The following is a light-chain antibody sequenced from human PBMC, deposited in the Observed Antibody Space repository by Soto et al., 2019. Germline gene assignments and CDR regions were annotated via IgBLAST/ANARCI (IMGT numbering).Light chain of an antibody. V-gene: IGLV2-14*03. J-gene: IGLJ1*01. CDR3: SSYTSSNTYV. CDR1: ISDVSGYNF. CDR2: DVS. Sequence: QSVLTQPASVSGSPGQSITISCTGTISDVSGYNFVSWYQQYPGKAPKLMIYDVSNRPSGVSNRFSGSKSGNTASLTISGLQAEDEAHYYRSSYTSSNTYVFGAGTKVTVL.